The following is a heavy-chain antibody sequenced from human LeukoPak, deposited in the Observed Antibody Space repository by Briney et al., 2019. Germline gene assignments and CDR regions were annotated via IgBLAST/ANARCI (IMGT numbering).Heavy chain of an antibody. V-gene: IGHV1-18*01. CDR3: ARDLRITVSVAEKMNSGY. Sequence: WASVKVSCKASGYTFTSYGISWVRQAPGHGLEWMGWISAYNGNTNYAQKLQGRVTMTTDTSTITAYMELRSLRSDDTAVYYCARDLRITVSVAEKMNSGYWGQGTLVTVSS. D-gene: IGHD6-19*01. J-gene: IGHJ4*02. CDR2: ISAYNGNT. CDR1: GYTFTSYG.